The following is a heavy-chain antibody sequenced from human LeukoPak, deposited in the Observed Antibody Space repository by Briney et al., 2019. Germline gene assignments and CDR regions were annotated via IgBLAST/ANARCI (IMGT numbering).Heavy chain of an antibody. CDR3: AKLKDYGDYLT. CDR1: GVTFSSYV. CDR2: IWYDGSDK. J-gene: IGHJ5*02. D-gene: IGHD4-17*01. Sequence: GGSLRLSCATSGVTFSSYVMHWVRQAPGKGLEWVGVIWYDGSDKYYADSVKGRFTIYRDNSKNTLYLQMNSLRAEDTAVYYCAKLKDYGDYLTWGQGTLVTVSS. V-gene: IGHV3-33*06.